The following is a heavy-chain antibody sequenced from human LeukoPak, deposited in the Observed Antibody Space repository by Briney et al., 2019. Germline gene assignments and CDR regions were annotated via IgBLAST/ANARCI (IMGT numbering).Heavy chain of an antibody. V-gene: IGHV4-59*01. CDR3: AGVFSGRRPFEL. CDR2: IYYRGAT. CDR1: GDSINSYY. J-gene: IGHJ4*02. Sequence: SETLSLTCTVSGDSINSYYWNWIRQPPGKGLEWIGYIYYRGATNYNPPLKSRVTTSIDTSKKQFSLKLSSVTAADTAVYYCAGVFSGRRPFELRGKGTLVTVSS. D-gene: IGHD3-10*01.